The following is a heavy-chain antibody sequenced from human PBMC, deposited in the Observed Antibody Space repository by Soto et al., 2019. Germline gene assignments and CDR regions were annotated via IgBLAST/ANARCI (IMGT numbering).Heavy chain of an antibody. V-gene: IGHV4-34*01. D-gene: IGHD6-13*01. CDR3: AREYGKQQLVPTQLAY. CDR2: INHSGST. Sequence: SETLSLTCAVYGGSFSGYYWSWIRQPPGKGLEWIGEINHSGSTNYNPSLKSRVTISVDTSKNQFSLKLSSVTAADTAVYYCAREYGKQQLVPTQLAYWGQGTLVTVSS. CDR1: GGSFSGYY. J-gene: IGHJ4*02.